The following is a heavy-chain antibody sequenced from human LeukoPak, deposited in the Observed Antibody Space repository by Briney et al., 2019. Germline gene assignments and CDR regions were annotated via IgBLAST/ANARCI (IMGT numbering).Heavy chain of an antibody. D-gene: IGHD2-8*02. CDR1: GGSISSYY. CDR3: AREVVVYHLNWFDP. V-gene: IGHV4-59*01. Sequence: PSETLSLTCTVSGGSISSYYWSWIRQPPGKGLEWIGYIYYSGSTNYNPSLKSRVTISVDTSKNQFFLKLSSVTAADTAVYYCAREVVVYHLNWFDPWGQGTLVTVSS. J-gene: IGHJ5*02. CDR2: IYYSGST.